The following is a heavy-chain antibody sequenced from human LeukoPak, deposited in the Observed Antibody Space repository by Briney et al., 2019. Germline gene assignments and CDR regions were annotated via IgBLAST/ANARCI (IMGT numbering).Heavy chain of an antibody. D-gene: IGHD7-27*01. V-gene: IGHV4-59*01. CDR3: GSVRLGVYLFCDL. Sequence: PSETLSLTCAVSRGSITTYYWNWIRQSPGGRLEWVGFVYHTGRITYNPYIKSRLSKSVDTSKSQVAQKLTSVTAPDPAVYYPGSVRLGVYLFCDLGARSTRDRVSS. J-gene: IGHJ2*01. CDR1: RGSITTYY. CDR2: VYHTGRI.